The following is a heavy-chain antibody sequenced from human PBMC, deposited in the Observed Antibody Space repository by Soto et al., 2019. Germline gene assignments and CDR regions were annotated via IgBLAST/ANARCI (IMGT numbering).Heavy chain of an antibody. CDR1: GGTFSSYA. J-gene: IGHJ5*02. V-gene: IGHV1-69*13. Sequence: GLSVKVSCKASGGTFSSYAISWVRQAPGQGLEWMGGIIPIFGTANYAQKFQGRVTITADESTSTAYMELSSLRSEDTAVYYCARDYYDSSGYYLGYNWFDPWGQGTLVTVSS. D-gene: IGHD3-22*01. CDR2: IIPIFGTA. CDR3: ARDYYDSSGYYLGYNWFDP.